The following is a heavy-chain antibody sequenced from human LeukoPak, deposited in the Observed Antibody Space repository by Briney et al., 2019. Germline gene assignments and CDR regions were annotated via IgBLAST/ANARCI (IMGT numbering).Heavy chain of an antibody. Sequence: ASVKVSCKASGGTFSSYAISWVRQAPGQGLEWMGGIIPIFGTADYAQKFQGRVTITADESTSTAYMDLSSLRSEDTAVYYCARDGHRRYYYDSSGREHAFDIWGQGTMVTVSS. CDR3: ARDGHRRYYYDSSGREHAFDI. V-gene: IGHV1-69*13. J-gene: IGHJ3*02. D-gene: IGHD3-22*01. CDR2: IIPIFGTA. CDR1: GGTFSSYA.